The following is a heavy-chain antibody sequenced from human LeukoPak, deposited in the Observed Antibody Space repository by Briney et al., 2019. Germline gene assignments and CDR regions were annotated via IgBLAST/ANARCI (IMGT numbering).Heavy chain of an antibody. V-gene: IGHV4-30-4*08. Sequence: PSETLSLTCTVSGGSISSGDYYWSWIRQPPGKGLEWIGYIYYSGSTYYNPSLKSRVTISVDTSQNQFSLKLSSVTAADTAVYYCARTAIRERKYCSSTSCYTGRYYFDYWGQGTLVTVSS. D-gene: IGHD2-2*02. CDR1: GGSISSGDYY. CDR2: IYYSGST. CDR3: ARTAIRERKYCSSTSCYTGRYYFDY. J-gene: IGHJ4*02.